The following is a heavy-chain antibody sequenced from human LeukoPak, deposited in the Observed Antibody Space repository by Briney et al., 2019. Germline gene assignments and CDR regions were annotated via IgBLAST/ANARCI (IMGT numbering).Heavy chain of an antibody. J-gene: IGHJ4*02. CDR3: AKDFGSYGYFVVDY. CDR2: ISYDGSNK. CDR1: GFTFSSYS. Sequence: GGSLRLSCAASGFTFSSYSMNWVRQAPGKGLEWVAVISYDGSNKYYADSVKGRFTISRDNSKNTLYLQMNSLRAEDTAVYYCAKDFGSYGYFVVDYWGQGTLVTVSS. V-gene: IGHV3-30*18. D-gene: IGHD5-18*01.